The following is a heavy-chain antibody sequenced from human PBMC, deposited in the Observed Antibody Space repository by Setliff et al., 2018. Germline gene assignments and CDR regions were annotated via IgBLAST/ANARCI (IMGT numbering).Heavy chain of an antibody. J-gene: IGHJ5*01. CDR2: VYSTGST. Sequence: LSLTCNVSGASISSGSHYWSWIRQSAGEKPTWIGHVYSTGSTNYNPSFESRVSISVDKSINQFSLKMTSVTAADTAMYYCVRDRYGRNSDGSGVYNWFDSWGQGILVTVSS. D-gene: IGHD2-15*01. CDR1: GASISSGSHY. CDR3: VRDRYGRNSDGSGVYNWFDS. V-gene: IGHV4-61*09.